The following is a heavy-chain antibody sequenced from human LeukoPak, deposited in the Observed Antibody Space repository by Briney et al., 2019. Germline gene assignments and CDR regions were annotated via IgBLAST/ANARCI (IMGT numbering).Heavy chain of an antibody. CDR1: GFTFSIYW. CDR3: VRATVYYGMDV. Sequence: PGGSLRLSRAASGFTFSIYWMHWVRQAPGKGLVWVSRINSDGSSTSYADSVKGRFTISRDNAKNTLYLQMNSLRAEDTAVYYCVRATVYYGMDVWGQETTVTVSS. CDR2: INSDGSST. V-gene: IGHV3-74*01. D-gene: IGHD2-21*02. J-gene: IGHJ6*02.